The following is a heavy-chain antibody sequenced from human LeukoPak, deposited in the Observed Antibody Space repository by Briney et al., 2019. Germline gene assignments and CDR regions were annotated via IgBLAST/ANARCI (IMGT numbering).Heavy chain of an antibody. CDR2: IYSGGST. Sequence: GGSLRLSCAASGFTVSSNYMSWVRQAPGKGLEWVSVIYSGGSTYYADSVKGRFTISRDNSKNTLYLQMNSLRAEDTAVYYCAKDRAYMVRGVIFDYWGQGTLVTVSS. CDR3: AKDRAYMVRGVIFDY. V-gene: IGHV3-53*01. D-gene: IGHD3-10*01. J-gene: IGHJ4*02. CDR1: GFTVSSNY.